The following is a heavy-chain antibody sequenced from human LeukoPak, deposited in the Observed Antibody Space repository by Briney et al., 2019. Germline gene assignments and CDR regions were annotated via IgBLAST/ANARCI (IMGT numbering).Heavy chain of an antibody. Sequence: PSETLSLTCTVSGGSISSSSYYWGWIRQPPGKGLEWIGSIYYSGSTFHNPSPKSRVTISVDTSKNQFSLKLSSVTAADTAVYYCASYGSEQLWGQGTLVTVSS. D-gene: IGHD3-10*01. CDR1: GGSISSSSYY. V-gene: IGHV4-39*01. CDR3: ASYGSEQL. CDR2: IYYSGST. J-gene: IGHJ4*02.